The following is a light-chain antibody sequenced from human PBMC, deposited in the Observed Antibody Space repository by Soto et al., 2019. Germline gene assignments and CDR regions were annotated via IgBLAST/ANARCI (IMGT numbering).Light chain of an antibody. V-gene: IGLV1-44*01. CDR2: GNN. CDR1: RSNIGSNT. CDR3: AIWDDSLNGFDV. J-gene: IGLJ1*01. Sequence: QLVLTQPPSASGTPGQTVTISCSGGRSNIGSNTVNWYQQLPGTAPKLLIYGNNQRPSGVPDRFSGLRSGTSASLAISGLRSEDEADYYCAIWDDSLNGFDVFGVGTKLTVL.